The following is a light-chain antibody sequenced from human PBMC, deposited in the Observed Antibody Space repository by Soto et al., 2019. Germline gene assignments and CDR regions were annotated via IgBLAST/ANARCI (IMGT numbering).Light chain of an antibody. J-gene: IGLJ2*01. V-gene: IGLV2-8*01. CDR3: SSFAGNNNLV. Sequence: QSALTQPPSASGSPGQSVTISCTGTSSDVGGYNYVSWYQQHPGKAPKLMIYEVSKRPSGVPDRFSGSKSGNTASLTVSGLQDEEEADYYCSSFAGNNNLVFGGGTKLTVL. CDR2: EVS. CDR1: SSDVGGYNY.